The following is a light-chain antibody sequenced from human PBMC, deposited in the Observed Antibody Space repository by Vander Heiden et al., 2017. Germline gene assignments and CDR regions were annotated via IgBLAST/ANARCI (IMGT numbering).Light chain of an antibody. CDR2: YKSDSDK. V-gene: IGLV5-45*03. Sequence: QAVLTQPSSLSASPGASASLTCALRGGINVDAYRIYWYQQKPGSPPQYLLSYKSDSDKQQGSGVPSRFSGSKDDSANAGILLISGLQSEDEADYYCMIWHSSAYVFGTGTKVTVL. J-gene: IGLJ1*01. CDR3: MIWHSSAYV. CDR1: GGINVDAYR.